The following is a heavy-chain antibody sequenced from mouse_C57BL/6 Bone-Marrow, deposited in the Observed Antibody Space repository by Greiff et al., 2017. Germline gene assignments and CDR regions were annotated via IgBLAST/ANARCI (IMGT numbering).Heavy chain of an antibody. CDR2: INPNNGGT. J-gene: IGHJ3*01. V-gene: IGHV1-18*01. D-gene: IGHD1-1*01. CDR1: GYTFTDYN. Sequence: VQLQQSGPELVKPGASVKIPCKASGYTFTDYNMDWVKQSHGKSLEWIGDINPNNGGTIYNQKFKGKATLTVDKSSSTAYMELRSLTSEDTAVYYCAIKAYYYGTPWFAYWGQGTLVTVSA. CDR3: AIKAYYYGTPWFAY.